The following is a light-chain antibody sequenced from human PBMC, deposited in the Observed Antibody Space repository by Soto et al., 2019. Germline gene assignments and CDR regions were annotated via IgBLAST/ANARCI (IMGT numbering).Light chain of an antibody. J-gene: IGKJ1*01. Sequence: ETVLTQSPATLSLSPGERATLSCRASQSVRSNLAWYQHKPGQAPRLLIYDASNRATGIPGRFSGSGSGTDFTLTISNLEPEDFAVYYCQQRDNWPWTFGQGAKEEIK. V-gene: IGKV3-11*01. CDR1: QSVRSN. CDR2: DAS. CDR3: QQRDNWPWT.